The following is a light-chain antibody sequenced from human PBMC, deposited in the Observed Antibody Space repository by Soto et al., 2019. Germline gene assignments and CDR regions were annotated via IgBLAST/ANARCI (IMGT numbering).Light chain of an antibody. V-gene: IGKV1-5*03. J-gene: IGKJ1*01. Sequence: DIQMTQSPSTLAAFAGDRVTITCRASQKINNWLALYQQKPGKAPKLLIYQSSNLERGVPSRFIGSGFGTEFSHTISSLQPENNAIYDCHQYNSHWSSTSGQGTKVEI. CDR2: QSS. CDR1: QKINNW. CDR3: HQYNSHWSST.